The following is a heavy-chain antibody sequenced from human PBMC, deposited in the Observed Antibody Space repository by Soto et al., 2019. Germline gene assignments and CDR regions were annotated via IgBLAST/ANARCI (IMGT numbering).Heavy chain of an antibody. D-gene: IGHD1-20*01. CDR2: ISSRSTTI. CDR3: ASLNWNDGPPYLFYGLDA. CDR1: GFTFSTYS. V-gene: IGHV3-48*02. Sequence: GGSLRLSCAASGFTFSTYSMNWVRQAPGKGLEWVSYISSRSTTIYYADSVKGRFTISRDNAKNLLYLQMDSLRDEDTSIYYCASLNWNDGPPYLFYGLDAWGQGTTVTVSS. J-gene: IGHJ6*02.